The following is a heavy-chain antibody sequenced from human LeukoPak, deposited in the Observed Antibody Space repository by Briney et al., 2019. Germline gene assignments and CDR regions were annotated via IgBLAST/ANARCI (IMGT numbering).Heavy chain of an antibody. CDR3: ATRGDILTGYPYYFDY. D-gene: IGHD3-9*01. J-gene: IGHJ4*02. Sequence: GGSLRLSCAASGFTFSRYAMSWVRQAPGKGLEWVSAISGSGGSTYYADSVKGRFTISRDNCKKSMYKEMNRLRGEDAAVYYCATRGDILTGYPYYFDYWGQGTPVTVSS. V-gene: IGHV3-23*01. CDR1: GFTFSRYA. CDR2: ISGSGGST.